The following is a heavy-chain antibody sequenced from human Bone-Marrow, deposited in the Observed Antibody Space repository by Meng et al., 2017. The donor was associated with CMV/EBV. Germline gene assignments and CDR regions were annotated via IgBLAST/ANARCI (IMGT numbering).Heavy chain of an antibody. CDR3: AKERCSGGRCYLWEWFDP. J-gene: IGHJ5*02. CDR2: IRYDGSTK. D-gene: IGHD2-15*01. Sequence: GESLKISCAASGFSFSSYGMHWVRQAPAKGLEWVAVIRYDGSTKYYADSVKGRFTISRDNSKNTLYLQMNSLRAEDTAVYYCAKERCSGGRCYLWEWFDPWGQGTLVTVSS. V-gene: IGHV3-30*02. CDR1: GFSFSSYG.